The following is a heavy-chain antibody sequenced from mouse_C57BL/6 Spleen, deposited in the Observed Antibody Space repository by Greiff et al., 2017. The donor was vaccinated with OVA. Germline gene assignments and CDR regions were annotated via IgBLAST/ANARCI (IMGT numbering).Heavy chain of an antibody. CDR3: ATYSNYVAWFAY. D-gene: IGHD2-5*01. CDR1: GYTFTDYN. J-gene: IGHJ3*01. Sequence: EVQLQQSGPELVKPGASVKMSCKASGYTFTDYNMHWVKQSHGKSLEWIGYINPNNGGTSYNQKFKGKATLTVNKSSSTAYMELRSLTSEDSAVYYWATYSNYVAWFAYWGQGTLVTVSA. CDR2: INPNNGGT. V-gene: IGHV1-22*01.